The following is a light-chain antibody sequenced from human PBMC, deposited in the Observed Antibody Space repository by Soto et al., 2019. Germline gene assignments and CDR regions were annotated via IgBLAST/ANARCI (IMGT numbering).Light chain of an antibody. CDR1: ESVNSNY. CDR2: GAS. J-gene: IGKJ1*01. V-gene: IGKV3-20*01. Sequence: ETGLTQSPGTLSLSPGGRATLSCRASESVNSNYVAWYQQKPGQAPRLLIYGASTRATGIPDRFSGSGSGTDFILSISRLEPDDFAVYYCQQYGRSPRTFGQGTKVEIK. CDR3: QQYGRSPRT.